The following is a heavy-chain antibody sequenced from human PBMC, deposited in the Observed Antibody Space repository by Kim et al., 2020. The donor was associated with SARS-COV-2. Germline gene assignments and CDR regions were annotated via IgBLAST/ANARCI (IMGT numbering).Heavy chain of an antibody. CDR2: ISYSGTT. J-gene: IGHJ2*01. Sequence: SETLSLTCTVSGGSVSSSSFYGGWIRQPPGKGLEWIGTISYSGTTYFNPSLKSRVTISVDSSKNQFSLRLTAVTAADSAVYYCARWAGGWSFYWYFDLWGRG. V-gene: IGHV4-39*01. CDR1: GGSVSSSSFY. CDR3: ARWAGGWSFYWYFDL. D-gene: IGHD2-15*01.